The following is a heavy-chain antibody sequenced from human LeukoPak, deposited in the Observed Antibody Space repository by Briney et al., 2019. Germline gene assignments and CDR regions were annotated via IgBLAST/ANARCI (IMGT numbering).Heavy chain of an antibody. D-gene: IGHD3-16*01. CDR3: ARKRKGAYDFDY. J-gene: IGHJ4*02. Sequence: ASETLSLTCTVSGGSITSYYWSWIRQPPGKGLEWIGLIYTSGSTDYNPSLKSRVTMSVDTSNNQFSLKLSSVTAADTAVYYCARKRKGAYDFDYWGQGTLVTVSS. CDR2: IYTSGST. CDR1: GGSITSYY. V-gene: IGHV4-4*07.